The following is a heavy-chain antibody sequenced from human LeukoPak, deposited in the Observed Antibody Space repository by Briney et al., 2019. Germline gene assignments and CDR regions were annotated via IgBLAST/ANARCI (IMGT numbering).Heavy chain of an antibody. V-gene: IGHV3-66*01. CDR3: ARCTASCYANAFDV. CDR1: GFTVSTNF. Sequence: GGSLRLSCAASGFTVSTNFMNWVRQAPGKGLEWVSVIYSGGITYYADSVKGRFTISRDNSKNTLYLQMNSLRPEDTAVYYCARCTASCYANAFDVWGQGTLLTVSS. CDR2: IYSGGIT. D-gene: IGHD2-2*01. J-gene: IGHJ3*01.